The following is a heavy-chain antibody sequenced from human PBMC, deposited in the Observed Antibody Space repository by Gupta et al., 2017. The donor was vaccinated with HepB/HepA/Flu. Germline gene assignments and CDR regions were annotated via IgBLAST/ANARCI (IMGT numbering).Heavy chain of an antibody. CDR1: GYRLSNYY. Sequence: QVQLVQSGAEVKKPGASVKVSCKASGYRLSNYYMHWVRQAPGQGLEWMGIINPSGGSTSYAQKFQGRVTMTRDTSTSTVYMELSSLRYEDSAVYYCARGGFITLPAAIKIDSWGQGTLVTVSS. D-gene: IGHD2-2*02. CDR3: ARGGFITLPAAIKIDS. V-gene: IGHV1-46*01. CDR2: INPSGGST. J-gene: IGHJ4*02.